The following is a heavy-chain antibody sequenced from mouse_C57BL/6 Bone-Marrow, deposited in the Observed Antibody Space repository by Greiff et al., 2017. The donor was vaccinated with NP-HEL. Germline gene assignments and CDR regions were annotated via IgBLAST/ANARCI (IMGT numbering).Heavy chain of an antibody. J-gene: IGHJ1*03. CDR3: ARHGDYFGSSYGYFDV. CDR1: GYTFTEYT. D-gene: IGHD1-1*01. V-gene: IGHV1-62-2*01. Sequence: QVQLQQSGAELVKPGASVKLSCKASGYTFTEYTIHWVKQRSGQGLEWIGWFYPGSGSIKYNEKFKDKATLTADKSSSPVYMDLRRLASEDSAVYFCARHGDYFGSSYGYFDVWGTGTTVTVSS. CDR2: FYPGSGSI.